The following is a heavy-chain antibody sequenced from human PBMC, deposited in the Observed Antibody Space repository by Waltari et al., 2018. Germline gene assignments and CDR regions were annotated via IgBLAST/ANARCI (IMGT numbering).Heavy chain of an antibody. CDR3: SRLPYIVIIPGAISTRRVHYGMDV. J-gene: IGHJ6*02. CDR2: SNGGGNNA. V-gene: IGHV3-74*01. Sequence: VQLVASGGGLVQPGGSLRLSCAASGFTFSSYWMHWSRKAPGKGLVWVSRSNGGGNNASYADSVKGRFTISRDNAQNTLYLQMNSLRAEDTAVYYCSRLPYIVIIPGAISTRRVHYGMDVWGQGTTVTVSS. CDR1: GFTFSSYW. D-gene: IGHD2-2*01.